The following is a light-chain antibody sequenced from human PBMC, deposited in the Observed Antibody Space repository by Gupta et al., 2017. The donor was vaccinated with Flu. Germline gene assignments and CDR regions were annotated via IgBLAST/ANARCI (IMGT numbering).Light chain of an antibody. V-gene: IGKV3-11*01. CDR3: QQRTNWPPNS. CDR2: DAS. CDR1: QSVGRS. J-gene: IGKJ2*03. Sequence: EIVLTQSPATLSLSPGERATLSCRASQSVGRSLVWYQQKPGQAPRLLIYDASNRATGIPARFSGSGSGTDFTLTISSLDPEDSAVYYCQQRTNWPPNSFGQGTKLEIK.